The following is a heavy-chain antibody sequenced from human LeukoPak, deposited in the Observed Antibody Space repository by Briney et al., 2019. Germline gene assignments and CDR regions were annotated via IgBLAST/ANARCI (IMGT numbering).Heavy chain of an antibody. D-gene: IGHD4-17*01. Sequence: LETLSLTCTVSGASITTDYWSWIRQPPGKGLEWIGYRHFSGSFNFSPSLRSRVTISLDTSKNQFSLRLSSVTAADTAAYYCARFDYGDSAGRAGPLNYWGQGILVTVSS. J-gene: IGHJ4*02. CDR1: GASITTDY. CDR2: RHFSGSF. V-gene: IGHV4-59*01. CDR3: ARFDYGDSAGRAGPLNY.